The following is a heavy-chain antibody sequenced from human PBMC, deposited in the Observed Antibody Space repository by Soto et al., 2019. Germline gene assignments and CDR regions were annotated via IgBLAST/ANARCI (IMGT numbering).Heavy chain of an antibody. J-gene: IGHJ4*02. V-gene: IGHV3-53*02. D-gene: IGHD3-16*01. Sequence: EVQLEETGGGLIQPGGSLRLSCEASGFTVSSYYMSWVRQAPGKGLEWVSVIYPGDNTYYADDVKGRFTISRDNSKNTLYLQMDSLRAEDTAVYYCARDYTGGDEGGEDFWGQGTLVTVSS. CDR3: ARDYTGGDEGGEDF. CDR2: IYPGDNT. CDR1: GFTVSSYY.